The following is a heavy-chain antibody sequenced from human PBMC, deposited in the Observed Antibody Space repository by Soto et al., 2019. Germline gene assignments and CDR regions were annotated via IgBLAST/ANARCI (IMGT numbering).Heavy chain of an antibody. CDR1: GGTFRNYH. D-gene: IGHD3-16*02. J-gene: IGHJ4*02. V-gene: IGHV1-69*02. CDR2: IFPLTDIA. Sequence: QVQLVLSGTEVKKPGSAVKVSCKASGGTFRNYHINWGCQAPGQGLEWMGSIFPLTDIADYAQNFQSRLMISADKSTGSADMELSSLKSDDPAMYFCSRGPFVVLNHFEAWGQGNLVTVFS. CDR3: SRGPFVVLNHFEA.